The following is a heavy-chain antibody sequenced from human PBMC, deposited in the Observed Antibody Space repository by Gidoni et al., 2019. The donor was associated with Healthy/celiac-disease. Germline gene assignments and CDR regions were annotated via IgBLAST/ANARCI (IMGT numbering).Heavy chain of an antibody. CDR1: GGSISSYY. D-gene: IGHD3-9*01. CDR2: IYYSGST. Sequence: QVQLQESGPGLVKPSETLSLTCTVSGGSISSYYWSWIRQPPGKGLEWIGYIYYSGSTNYNPSLKSRVTISVDTSKNQFSLKLSSVTAADTAVYYCAAREYSDPYYDILTGYYRHAFDIWGQGTMVTVSS. V-gene: IGHV4-59*01. CDR3: AAREYSDPYYDILTGYYRHAFDI. J-gene: IGHJ3*02.